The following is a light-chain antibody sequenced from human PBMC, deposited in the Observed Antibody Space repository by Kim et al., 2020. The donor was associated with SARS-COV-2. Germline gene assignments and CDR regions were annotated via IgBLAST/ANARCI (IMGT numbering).Light chain of an antibody. J-gene: IGKJ1*01. CDR1: QSVSSN. CDR2: GAS. Sequence: SLSPGERATLSCRASQSVSSNLAWYQQKPGQAPRLLIYGASTRATGIPARFSGSGSGTEFTLTISSLQSEDFAVYYCQQYNNLWTFGKGTKVDIK. CDR3: QQYNNLWT. V-gene: IGKV3-15*01.